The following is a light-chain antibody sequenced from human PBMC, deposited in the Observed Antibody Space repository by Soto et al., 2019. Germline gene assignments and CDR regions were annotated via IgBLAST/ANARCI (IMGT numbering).Light chain of an antibody. V-gene: IGKV3-11*01. CDR1: QSFRGL. J-gene: IGKJ5*01. CDR2: DAY. CDR3: QQRHMWPIT. Sequence: EVGLTPSPVTLSWSPGERRSLSCRASQSFRGLLAWYQQKPGQAPRLLIYDAYNRATGIPPRFSGSGSGTDFTLTISSLEPEDSAVYYCQQRHMWPITFGQGTRLEIK.